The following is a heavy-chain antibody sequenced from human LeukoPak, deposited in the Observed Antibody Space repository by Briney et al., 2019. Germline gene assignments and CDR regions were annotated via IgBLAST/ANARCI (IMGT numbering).Heavy chain of an antibody. J-gene: IGHJ4*02. CDR1: GIIITSYW. Sequence: PGGSLRLSCAASGIIITSYWMSWVRQTPGKGLEWVANIKQDGSEKNYVDSVKGRFTIFRDNARNSLYLQVNSLRAEDTAVYYCASHSYGYIHWGQGTLVIVSS. CDR3: ASHSYGYIH. V-gene: IGHV3-7*01. CDR2: IKQDGSEK. D-gene: IGHD3-16*01.